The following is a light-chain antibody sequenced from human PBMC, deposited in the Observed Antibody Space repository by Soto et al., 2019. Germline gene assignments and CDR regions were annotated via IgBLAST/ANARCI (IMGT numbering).Light chain of an antibody. Sequence: QSVLTQPPSVSAAPGQKVTISCSGSSSNIGNNYVSWNQQLPGTAPKLLIYENNKRPSGIPDRFYGSKSGTSATLGITGLQTGDEADYYCGTWDSSLSAYVFGTGTKVTVL. V-gene: IGLV1-51*02. J-gene: IGLJ1*01. CDR3: GTWDSSLSAYV. CDR2: ENN. CDR1: SSNIGNNY.